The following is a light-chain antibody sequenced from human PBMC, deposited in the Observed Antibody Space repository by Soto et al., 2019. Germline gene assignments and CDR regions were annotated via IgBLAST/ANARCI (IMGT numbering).Light chain of an antibody. V-gene: IGKV1-39*01. CDR2: AAS. Sequence: DIQMTQSPSSLSASVGDRVTITCRASQSISTYLGWYQQKPGKAPNLLIYAASSLQSGGPSRFSGSGSGTDFTLTISSLQPEDFATYSCQQTYTTPWTFGRGTRVEIK. CDR3: QQTYTTPWT. J-gene: IGKJ1*01. CDR1: QSISTY.